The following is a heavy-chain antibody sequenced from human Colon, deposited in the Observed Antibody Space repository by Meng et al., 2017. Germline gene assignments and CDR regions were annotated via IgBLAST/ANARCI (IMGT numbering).Heavy chain of an antibody. CDR3: ARDTLYGTDY. J-gene: IGHJ4*02. CDR1: GGSIKSGGYH. V-gene: IGHV4-31*03. CDR2: MSDSGTT. Sequence: QVHLHEWGPGLVRPSDARSHVCTVSGGSIKSGGYHWGWVRQHPGKGLEYIGFMSDSGTTDYNPSLRSRVSISEIGSSKNQFSLTLRSVTAADTAAYFCARDTLYGTDYWGQGVLVTVSS. D-gene: IGHD4-17*01.